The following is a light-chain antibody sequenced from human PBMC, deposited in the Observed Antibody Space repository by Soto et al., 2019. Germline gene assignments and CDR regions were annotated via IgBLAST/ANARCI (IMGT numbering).Light chain of an antibody. CDR3: QHYDNLPPIT. CDR1: QDIRNH. V-gene: IGKV1-33*01. J-gene: IGKJ5*01. CDR2: DAS. Sequence: DIQMTQSPSSLSASVGDRVTITCQASQDIRNHLNWYQQKPGKAPKLLIYDASYLETGVPSRFSGSGSGTDFAFTISSLQPEDIATYYCQHYDNLPPITCGQRTRLEIK.